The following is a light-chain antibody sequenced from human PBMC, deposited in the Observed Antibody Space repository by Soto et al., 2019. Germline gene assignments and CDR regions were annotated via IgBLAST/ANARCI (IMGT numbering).Light chain of an antibody. CDR3: CSYAGRLTVI. Sequence: QSVLTQPASVSGSPGQSIAISCTGTSSDVGTYDLVSWYQQHPGKAPKLMISGVNNRPSGVSNRFSGSKSGTTASLTISGLQAEDEADYYCCSYAGRLTVIFGGGTKLTVL. V-gene: IGLV2-23*02. J-gene: IGLJ2*01. CDR2: GVN. CDR1: SSDVGTYDL.